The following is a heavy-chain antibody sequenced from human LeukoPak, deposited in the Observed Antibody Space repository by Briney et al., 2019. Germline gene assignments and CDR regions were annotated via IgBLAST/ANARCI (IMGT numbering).Heavy chain of an antibody. CDR3: ARQGGGDWFDP. Sequence: SETLSLTCAVYGGSFSGYYWSWIRQPPGKGLEWIGEINHSGSTNYNPSLKSRVTISVDTSKNQFSLKLSSVTAADTAVYYCARQGGGDWFDPWGQGTLVTVSS. CDR2: INHSGST. CDR1: GGSFSGYY. V-gene: IGHV4-34*01. J-gene: IGHJ5*02. D-gene: IGHD4-23*01.